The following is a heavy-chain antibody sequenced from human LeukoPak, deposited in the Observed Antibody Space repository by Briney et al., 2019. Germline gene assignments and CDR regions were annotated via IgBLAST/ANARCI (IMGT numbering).Heavy chain of an antibody. CDR2: ISGSGGST. CDR1: GFTFSSYA. Sequence: GGSLRLSCAASGFTFSSYAMSWVRQAPGKGLEWVSAISGSGGSTYYADSVKGRFTISRDNSKNTLYLQMNSLRAEDTAVYYCAKGDCSSTSCFSDYWGQGALVTVSS. CDR3: AKGDCSSTSCFSDY. V-gene: IGHV3-23*01. D-gene: IGHD2-2*01. J-gene: IGHJ4*02.